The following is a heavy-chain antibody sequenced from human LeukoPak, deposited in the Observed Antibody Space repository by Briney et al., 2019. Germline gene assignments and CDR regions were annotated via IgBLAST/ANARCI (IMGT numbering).Heavy chain of an antibody. D-gene: IGHD3-10*01. CDR2: INHSGST. J-gene: IGHJ6*02. Sequence: PSETLSLTCAVYGGSFSGYYWSWIRQPPGKGLEWIGEINHSGSTNYNPSLKSRVTISVDTSKNQFSLKLSSVTAADTAVYYCARLWSGERPPDAWGQGTTVTVSS. CDR1: GGSFSGYY. CDR3: ARLWSGERPPDA. V-gene: IGHV4-34*01.